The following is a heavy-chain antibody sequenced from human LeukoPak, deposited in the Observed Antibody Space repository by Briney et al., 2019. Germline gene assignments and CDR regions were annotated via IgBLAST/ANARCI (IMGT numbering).Heavy chain of an antibody. CDR3: ARVPRYCSGGSCFPLGMGV. CDR1: GYTFTGYY. D-gene: IGHD2-15*01. Sequence: ASVKVSCKASGYTFTGYYMHWVRQAPGQGLEWMGWINPNSGGTNYAQKFQGRVTMTRDTSISTAYMELSRLRSDDTAVYYCARVPRYCSGGSCFPLGMGVWGQGTTVTVSS. J-gene: IGHJ6*02. CDR2: INPNSGGT. V-gene: IGHV1-2*02.